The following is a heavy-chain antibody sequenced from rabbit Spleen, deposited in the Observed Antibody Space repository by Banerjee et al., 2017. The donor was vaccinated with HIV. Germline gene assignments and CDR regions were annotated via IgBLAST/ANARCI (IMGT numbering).Heavy chain of an antibody. Sequence: QSLEESGGALVKPGASLTLTCKASGFSFNSGYDMCWVRQAPGKGLEWVACAYAGSSGGTYSATWAKGRFTISKTSSTTVTLQMTSLTAADTATYFCARDSGTSFPTYGMDLWGPGTLVTVS. CDR3: ARDSGTSFPTYGMDL. D-gene: IGHD8-1*01. V-gene: IGHV1S40*01. CDR1: GFSFNSGYD. J-gene: IGHJ6*01. CDR2: AYAGSSGGT.